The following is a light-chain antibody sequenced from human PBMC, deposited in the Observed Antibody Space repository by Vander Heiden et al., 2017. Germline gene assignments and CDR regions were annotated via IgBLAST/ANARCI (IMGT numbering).Light chain of an antibody. CDR1: TLGSKY. CDR2: QDN. Sequence: SYALTPPPSLSPPPGQTARITCSGDTLGSKYVCWYQQRPGQSPVLVIYQDNKRPSGIPERFSGSNSGNTATLTISGTQAVDEADYYCQAWDNSIAVFGGGTRLTVL. V-gene: IGLV3-1*01. J-gene: IGLJ2*01. CDR3: QAWDNSIAV.